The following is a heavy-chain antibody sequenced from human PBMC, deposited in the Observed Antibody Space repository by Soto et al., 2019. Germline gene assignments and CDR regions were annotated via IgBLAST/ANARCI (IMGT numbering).Heavy chain of an antibody. CDR3: TTLGYYYGSVGYYQYDY. D-gene: IGHD3-22*01. CDR2: IDPTDSYT. J-gene: IGHJ4*02. CDR1: GYRFTSSW. Sequence: ESLRVCYTGAGYRFTSSWISWVRQMTGKVLEWMGRIDPTDSYTNYSPSFQGHVTISADKSISTAYLQWSSLKASDTAVYYCTTLGYYYGSVGYYQYDYWGQGTRVTVSS. V-gene: IGHV5-10-1*01.